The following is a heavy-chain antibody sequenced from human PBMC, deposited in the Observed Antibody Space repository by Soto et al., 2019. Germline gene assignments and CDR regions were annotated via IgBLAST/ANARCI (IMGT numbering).Heavy chain of an antibody. D-gene: IGHD3-3*01. CDR3: ARFGGGWFDP. J-gene: IGHJ5*02. V-gene: IGHV4-59*01. CDR1: GGSISSDY. CDR2: IYYSGST. Sequence: QVQLQESGPRLVKPSETLSLTCTVSGGSISSDYWSWIRQPPGKGLEWIGYIYYSGSTNYNPSLKRRVTISGDTSKNQFSLKLSSVTAADTAVYYCARFGGGWFDPWGQGTLVTVSS.